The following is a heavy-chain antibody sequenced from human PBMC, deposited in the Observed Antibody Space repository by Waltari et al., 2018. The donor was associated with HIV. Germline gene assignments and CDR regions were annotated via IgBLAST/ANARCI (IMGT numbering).Heavy chain of an antibody. D-gene: IGHD2-2*01. V-gene: IGHV3-48*01. CDR1: GLTSSIFG. CDR2: IRTSRRSE. CDR3: ARDYCSSSSCTVDY. J-gene: IGHJ4*02. Sequence: EVLLVAPAGWLVQLGGSLRPYCIGSGLTSSIFGMICVRAAPGRGVDWVSYIRTSRRSEYYADSVKCRFTISRDNAKNSLFLQMSSLRTEDTAVYYCARDYCSSSSCTVDYWGQGALVTVSS.